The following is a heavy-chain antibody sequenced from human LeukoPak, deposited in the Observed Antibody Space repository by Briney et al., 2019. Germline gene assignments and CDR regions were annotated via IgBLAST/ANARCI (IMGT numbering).Heavy chain of an antibody. CDR3: AKGGSSSWDYFDS. Sequence: GGSLRLSCAASGFTFSSYGMSWVRQAPGKGLAWVSALTPSGSSTYYADSVKGRFTFSRDNSKNTLYLQMNSLRVEDTAIYYCAKGGSSSWDYFDSWGQGTLVTVSP. J-gene: IGHJ4*02. V-gene: IGHV3-23*01. CDR2: LTPSGSST. CDR1: GFTFSSYG. D-gene: IGHD6-13*01.